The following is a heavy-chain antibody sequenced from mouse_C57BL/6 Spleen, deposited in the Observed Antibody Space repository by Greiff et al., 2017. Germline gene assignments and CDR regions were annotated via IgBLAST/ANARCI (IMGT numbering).Heavy chain of an antibody. CDR1: GFTFSDYG. Sequence: EVKLVESGGGLVKPGGSLKLSCAASGFTFSDYGMHWVRQAPEKGLEWVAYISSGSSTIYYADTVKGRFTISRDNAKNTLFRQMTSLRSEDTAMYYCAKLGRFAYWGQGTLVTVSA. CDR3: AKLGRFAY. D-gene: IGHD4-1*01. J-gene: IGHJ3*01. V-gene: IGHV5-17*01. CDR2: ISSGSSTI.